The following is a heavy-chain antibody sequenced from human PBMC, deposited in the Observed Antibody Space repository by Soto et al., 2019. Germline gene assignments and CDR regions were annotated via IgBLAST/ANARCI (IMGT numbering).Heavy chain of an antibody. CDR2: IYSGGST. J-gene: IGHJ6*02. CDR1: GFTVSSNY. CDR3: ARDPRGSYAPYYYYGMDV. D-gene: IGHD1-26*01. Sequence: EVQLVESGGGLIQPGGSLRLSCAASGFTVSSNYMSWVRQAPGKGLEWVSVIYSGGSTYYADSVKGRFTISRDNSKNTLDLQMNSLRAEDTAVYYCARDPRGSYAPYYYYGMDVWGQGTTVTVSS. V-gene: IGHV3-53*01.